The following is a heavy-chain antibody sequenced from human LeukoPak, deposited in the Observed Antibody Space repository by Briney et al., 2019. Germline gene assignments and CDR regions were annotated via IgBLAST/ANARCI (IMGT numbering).Heavy chain of an antibody. J-gene: IGHJ4*02. Sequence: GGSLRLSCVGSGYIFSSYWMNWVRQAPGKGLEWVANIKQDGSEKYHVDSVKGRFTISRDNAKNSLYLQMNSLRAEDTAVYYCARALTTLTYEGYWGQGTLVTVSS. CDR2: IKQDGSEK. CDR3: ARALTTLTYEGY. D-gene: IGHD1-1*01. V-gene: IGHV3-7*01. CDR1: GYIFSSYW.